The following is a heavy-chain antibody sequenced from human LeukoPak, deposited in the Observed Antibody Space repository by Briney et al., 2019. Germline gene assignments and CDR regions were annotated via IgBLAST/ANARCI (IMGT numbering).Heavy chain of an antibody. CDR3: ARDGEAAGTEIDY. D-gene: IGHD1/OR15-1a*01. CDR1: GFTFSSYS. Sequence: PGGSLRLSCAASGFTFSSYSMTWVRQAPGKGLEWVSSISSSSSYIYYAVSVKGRFTISRDNAKNSLYLQMNSLRADDTAIYYCARDGEAAGTEIDYWGQGTLVTVSS. CDR2: ISSSSSYI. V-gene: IGHV3-21*01. J-gene: IGHJ4*02.